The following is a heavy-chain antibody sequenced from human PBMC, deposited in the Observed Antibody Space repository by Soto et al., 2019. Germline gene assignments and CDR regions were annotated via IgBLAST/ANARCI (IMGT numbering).Heavy chain of an antibody. D-gene: IGHD1-1*01. Sequence: QVQLVQSGAEVKKPGASVKVSCKASGYTFTGYYMHWVRQAPGQGLEWMGWINPNSGGTNYAQKFQGRVTMPGDTSISTAYMELSRLRSDDTAVYYCARDPSGNGYNGFDPWGKGTLVTVSS. CDR1: GYTFTGYY. V-gene: IGHV1-2*02. J-gene: IGHJ5*02. CDR3: ARDPSGNGYNGFDP. CDR2: INPNSGGT.